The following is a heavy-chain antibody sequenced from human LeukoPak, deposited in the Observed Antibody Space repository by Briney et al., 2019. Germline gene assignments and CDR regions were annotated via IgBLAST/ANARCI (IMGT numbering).Heavy chain of an antibody. CDR2: IYTSGST. J-gene: IGHJ4*02. CDR3: ARSINYGDHVAGVEFDY. D-gene: IGHD4-17*01. Sequence: PSETLSLTCAVSGGSISSASYYWSWIRQPAGKGLEWIGRIYTSGSTNYNPSLKSRVTISVDTSKNQFSLKLSSVTAADAAVYYCARSINYGDHVAGVEFDYWGQGTLVTVSS. CDR1: GGSISSASYY. V-gene: IGHV4-61*02.